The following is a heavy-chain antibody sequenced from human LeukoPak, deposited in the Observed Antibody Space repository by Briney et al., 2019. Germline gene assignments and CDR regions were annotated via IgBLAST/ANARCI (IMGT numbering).Heavy chain of an antibody. D-gene: IGHD3-10*01. V-gene: IGHV4-39*01. CDR2: IYYSGST. CDR1: GGSISSSSYY. J-gene: IGHJ4*02. Sequence: SETLSLTCTVSGGSISSSSYYWGWIRQPPGQGLEWIGSIYYSGSTYYNPSLKSRVTISVDTSKNQFSPKLSSVTAADTAVYYCASAPYYYGSGSPTSAFDYWGQGTLVTVSS. CDR3: ASAPYYYGSGSPTSAFDY.